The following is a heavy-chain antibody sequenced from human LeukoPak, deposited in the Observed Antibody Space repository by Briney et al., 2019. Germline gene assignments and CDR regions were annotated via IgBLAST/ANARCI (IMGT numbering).Heavy chain of an antibody. CDR3: ARSPRYYYNYYGMDV. Sequence: GGSLRLSCVASGFTFSSYGIHWVRQAPGKGLQWVVLISYDGSNKYYADSVKGRFTISRDNSKNTLYLQMNSLRDEDTAVYYCARSPRYYYNYYGMDVWGEGATVTVSS. J-gene: IGHJ6*04. V-gene: IGHV3-30*03. CDR2: ISYDGSNK. CDR1: GFTFSSYG.